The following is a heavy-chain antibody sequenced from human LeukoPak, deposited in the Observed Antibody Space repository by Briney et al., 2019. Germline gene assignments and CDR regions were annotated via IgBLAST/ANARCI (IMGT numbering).Heavy chain of an antibody. V-gene: IGHV4-59*01. CDR1: GGSISSYY. Sequence: SETLSLTCTVSGGSISSYYWSWIWQPPGKGLEWIGYIYYSGSTKYNPSLKSRVTISEDTSKNQFSLKLSSVTAADTAVYYCATTYYYGSGTYSLVYWGQGTLVTVSS. D-gene: IGHD3-10*01. CDR3: ATTYYYGSGTYSLVY. J-gene: IGHJ4*02. CDR2: IYYSGST.